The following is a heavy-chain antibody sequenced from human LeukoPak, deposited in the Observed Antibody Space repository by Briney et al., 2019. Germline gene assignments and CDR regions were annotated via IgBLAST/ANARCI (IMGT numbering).Heavy chain of an antibody. J-gene: IGHJ4*02. Sequence: GRSLRLSCAASGFTFDDYAIHWVRQPPGKGLEWVSGISWNSGSIVYADSVKGRFTISRDNAKNSLYLQMNSLRAEDTAVYYCARDLYRIVVVPHYFDYWGQGTLVTVSS. CDR2: ISWNSGSI. CDR1: GFTFDDYA. V-gene: IGHV3-9*01. CDR3: ARDLYRIVVVPHYFDY. D-gene: IGHD3-22*01.